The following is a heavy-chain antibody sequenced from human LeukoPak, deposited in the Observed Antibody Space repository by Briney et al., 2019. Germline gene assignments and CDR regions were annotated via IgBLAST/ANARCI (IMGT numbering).Heavy chain of an antibody. CDR1: GFTFSSFW. CDR2: INSDRSST. J-gene: IGHJ5*02. V-gene: IGHV3-74*01. Sequence: TGGSLRLSCAASGFTFSSFWMHWVRQAPGKGLVWVSRINSDRSSTSYADSVKGRFTISRDSAKNTLFLQVNSLRAEDTAVYYCARDATKSSWVAYNWFDTWGQGTLVTVSS. D-gene: IGHD2-15*01. CDR3: ARDATKSSWVAYNWFDT.